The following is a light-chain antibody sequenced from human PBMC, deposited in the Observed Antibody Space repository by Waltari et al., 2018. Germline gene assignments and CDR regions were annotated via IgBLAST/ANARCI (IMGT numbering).Light chain of an antibody. Sequence: DIVMTQSPLSLPVTPGEPASISCRSSQSLLHSNGYNYLDWYLQKPGQSPQLLIYLGSNRASGVPYRVSGSGSGTDFTLKISRVEAEDVGVYYCMQALQTPFTFGGGTKVEIK. CDR2: LGS. J-gene: IGKJ4*01. CDR3: MQALQTPFT. V-gene: IGKV2-28*01. CDR1: QSLLHSNGYNY.